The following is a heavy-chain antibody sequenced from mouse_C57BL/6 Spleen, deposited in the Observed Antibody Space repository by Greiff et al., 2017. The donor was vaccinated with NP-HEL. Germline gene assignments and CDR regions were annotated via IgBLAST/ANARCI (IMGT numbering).Heavy chain of an antibody. CDR3: ARSPPIYYYGSSLDY. J-gene: IGHJ2*01. D-gene: IGHD1-1*01. V-gene: IGHV1-9*01. Sequence: KATGYTFTGYWIEWVKQRPGHGLEWIGEILPGNGSTNYNEKFKGKATFTADTSSNTAYMQLSSLTTEDSAIYYCARSPPIYYYGSSLDYWGQGTTLTVSS. CDR1: GYTFTGYW. CDR2: ILPGNGST.